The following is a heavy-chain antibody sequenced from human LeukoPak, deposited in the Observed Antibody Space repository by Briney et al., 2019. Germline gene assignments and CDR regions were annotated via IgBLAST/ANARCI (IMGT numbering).Heavy chain of an antibody. D-gene: IGHD3-10*01. J-gene: IGHJ5*02. CDR2: IIPIFGTA. Sequence: SVKVSCKASGGTFSSYAISWVRQAPGQGLEWMGGIIPIFGTANYAQKFQGRVTITADKSTSTAYMELSSLRSEDTAVYYCARRALGSGSYSWFDPWGQGTLVTVSS. CDR3: ARRALGSGSYSWFDP. CDR1: GGTFSSYA. V-gene: IGHV1-69*06.